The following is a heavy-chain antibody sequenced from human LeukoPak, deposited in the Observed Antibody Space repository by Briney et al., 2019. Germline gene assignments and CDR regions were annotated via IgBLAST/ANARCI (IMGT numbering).Heavy chain of an antibody. CDR1: GYTFTSYD. CDR3: ARRYCSSSSCYYWFDP. Sequence: ASVKVSCKASGYTFTSYDINWVRQATRQGLEWMGWMNPNSGNTGYAQKFQGRVTMTRDTSISTAYMELSSLRSEDTAVYYCARRYCSSSSCYYWFDPWGQGTLVTVSS. D-gene: IGHD2-2*01. J-gene: IGHJ5*02. V-gene: IGHV1-8*01. CDR2: MNPNSGNT.